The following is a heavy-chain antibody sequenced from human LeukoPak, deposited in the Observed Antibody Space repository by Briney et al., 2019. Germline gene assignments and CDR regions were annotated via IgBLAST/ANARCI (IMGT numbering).Heavy chain of an antibody. J-gene: IGHJ4*02. D-gene: IGHD5-18*01. CDR2: ISSRGTIT. Sequence: GGSLRLSCAASGFTFSDYEMHWVRQAPGKGLEWTSYISSRGTITHYADSTKGRVTISRDNTRNTLYLHMSSLRADDTAIYFCARGYSYGYDYWGLGTRVTVSS. V-gene: IGHV3-48*03. CDR1: GFTFSDYE. CDR3: ARGYSYGYDY.